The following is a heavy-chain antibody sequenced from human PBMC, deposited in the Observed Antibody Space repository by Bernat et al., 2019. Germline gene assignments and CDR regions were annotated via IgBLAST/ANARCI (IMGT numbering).Heavy chain of an antibody. CDR2: INAGSGNT. D-gene: IGHD1-1*01. CDR3: ARALFPLSNFSDP. V-gene: IGHV1-3*01. Sequence: QVQLVQSGAEVKKPGASVKVFCRASGYTFIKYIIHWVRQAPGQRLEWMGWINAGSGNTKYSQNFQGRVTITRDTSASTTYMELNSLRFEDTAVYYCARALFPLSNFSDPWGQGTLVSVSS. J-gene: IGHJ5*02. CDR1: GYTFIKYI.